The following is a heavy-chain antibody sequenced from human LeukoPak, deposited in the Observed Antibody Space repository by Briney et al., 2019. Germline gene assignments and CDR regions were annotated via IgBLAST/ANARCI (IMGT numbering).Heavy chain of an antibody. CDR1: GFTFSSYS. CDR3: ATNYYDSSGFGY. D-gene: IGHD3-22*01. J-gene: IGHJ4*02. V-gene: IGHV3-48*02. CDR2: ISSSSSTI. Sequence: SGGSLRLSCAASGFTFSSYSMNWVRQAPGKGLEWVSYISSSSSTIYYADSVKGRFTISRDNAKNSLYLQMNSLRDEDTAVYYCATNYYDSSGFGYWGQGTLVTVSS.